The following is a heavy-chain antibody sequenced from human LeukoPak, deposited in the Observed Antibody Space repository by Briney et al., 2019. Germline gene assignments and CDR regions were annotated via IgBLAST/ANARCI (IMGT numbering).Heavy chain of an antibody. V-gene: IGHV3-23*01. J-gene: IGHJ4*02. CDR1: GFAFSTHA. CDR3: AKIFGGSYNRHLDY. CDR2: FSGSGDTT. Sequence: GGSLRLSCAASGFAFSTHAMGWVRQAPGEGLEWVSGFSGSGDTTYYTDSVKGRFTTSRDNSKNTLYMQMNSLRAEDTAVYYCAKIFGGSYNRHLDYWGQETLVSVSS. D-gene: IGHD1-26*01.